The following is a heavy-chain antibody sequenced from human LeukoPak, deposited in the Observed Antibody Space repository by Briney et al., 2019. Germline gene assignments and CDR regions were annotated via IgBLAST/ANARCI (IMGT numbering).Heavy chain of an antibody. Sequence: PSETLSLTCTVSGGSITRYYWSWIRQPPGKGLEWIGYIYYSGSTNYNPSLKSRVTISVDTSKNQFSLKLSSVTAADTAVYYCARQKGQGSSSWYVKWSEYWGQGTLVTVSS. CDR1: GGSITRYY. J-gene: IGHJ4*02. CDR2: IYYSGST. CDR3: ARQKGQGSSSWYVKWSEY. V-gene: IGHV4-59*08. D-gene: IGHD6-13*01.